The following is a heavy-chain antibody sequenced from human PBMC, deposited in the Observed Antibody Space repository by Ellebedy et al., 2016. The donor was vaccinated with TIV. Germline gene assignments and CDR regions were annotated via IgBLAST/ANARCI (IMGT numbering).Heavy chain of an antibody. Sequence: AASVKVSCKASGYTFTGYYMHWARQAPGQGLEWMGWINPNSGGTNYAQKFQGWVTMTRDTSISTAYMELNRLRSDDTAVYYCARGFCSSTSCYLGGYGMDVWGQGTTVTVSS. J-gene: IGHJ6*02. CDR2: INPNSGGT. CDR1: GYTFTGYY. CDR3: ARGFCSSTSCYLGGYGMDV. D-gene: IGHD2-2*01. V-gene: IGHV1-2*04.